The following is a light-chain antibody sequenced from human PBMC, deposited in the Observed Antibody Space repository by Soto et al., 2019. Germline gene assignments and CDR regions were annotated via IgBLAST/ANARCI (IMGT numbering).Light chain of an antibody. Sequence: QSVLTQPPSVSGTPGQGVTISCSGDSSNIGDFAVSGYQQLPGTAPKLLIHRNDQRPSGVPDRFSGSKSGTSASLAISGLQSEDEGDYYCAAWYDRLSGQVVFGGGTKLTVL. CDR2: RND. CDR1: SSNIGDFA. V-gene: IGLV1-44*01. J-gene: IGLJ2*01. CDR3: AAWYDRLSGQVV.